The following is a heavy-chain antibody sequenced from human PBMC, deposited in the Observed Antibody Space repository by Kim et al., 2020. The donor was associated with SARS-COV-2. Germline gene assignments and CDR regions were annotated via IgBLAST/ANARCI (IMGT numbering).Heavy chain of an antibody. D-gene: IGHD6-19*01. CDR3: ARDLGAGEWLVG. J-gene: IGHJ4*02. V-gene: IGHV3-21*01. CDR1: GFTFSSYS. CDR2: ISSSSSYI. Sequence: GGSLRLSCAASGFTFSSYSMNWVRQAPGKGLEWVSSISSSSSYIYYADSVKGRFTISRDNAKNSLYLQMNSLRAEDTAVYYCARDLGAGEWLVGWGQGTLVTVSS.